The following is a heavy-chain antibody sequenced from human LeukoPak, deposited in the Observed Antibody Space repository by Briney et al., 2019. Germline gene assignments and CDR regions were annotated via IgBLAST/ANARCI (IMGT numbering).Heavy chain of an antibody. CDR1: GFTFSTYS. J-gene: IGHJ4*02. D-gene: IGHD5-18*01. CDR2: ISSSSAYI. Sequence: GGSLRLSCAASGFTFSTYSMNWVRQAPGKGLEWVSSISSSSAYIYYADSVKGRFTISRDNAKNSLYLQMNSLRAEDTAVYYCAKGTKGGYSYGYRWGQGTLVTVSS. CDR3: AKGTKGGYSYGYR. V-gene: IGHV3-21*04.